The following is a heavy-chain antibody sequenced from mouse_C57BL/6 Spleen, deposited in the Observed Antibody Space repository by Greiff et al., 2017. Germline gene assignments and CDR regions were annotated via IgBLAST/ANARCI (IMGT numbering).Heavy chain of an antibody. D-gene: IGHD2-4*01. V-gene: IGHV5-17*01. CDR2: ISSGSSTI. CDR3: ARPYDYEGYFDY. J-gene: IGHJ2*01. CDR1: GFTFSDYG. Sequence: EVKLVESGGGLVKPGGSLKLSCAASGFTFSDYGMHWVRQAPEKGLEWVAYISSGSSTIYYADTVKGRFTISRDNAKNTLFLQMTSLRSEDTAMYYCARPYDYEGYFDYWGKGTTLTVSS.